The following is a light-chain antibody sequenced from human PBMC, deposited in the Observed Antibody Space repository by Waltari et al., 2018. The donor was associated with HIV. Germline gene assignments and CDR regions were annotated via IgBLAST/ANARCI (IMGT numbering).Light chain of an antibody. V-gene: IGKV4-1*01. J-gene: IGKJ1*01. CDR3: QQYYTTHWT. Sequence: DIVMTQSPDSLVVSLGERATINCTSSHSVLFTSNNKNYLAWYQQKPGQPPRLLLSWASTRESGVPDRFSGSGSGTDFTLSISSLQAEDVAVYYCQQYYTTHWTFGQGTKVEIK. CDR2: WAS. CDR1: HSVLFTSNNKNY.